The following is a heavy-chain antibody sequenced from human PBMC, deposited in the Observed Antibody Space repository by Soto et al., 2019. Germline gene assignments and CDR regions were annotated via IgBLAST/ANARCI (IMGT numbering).Heavy chain of an antibody. J-gene: IGHJ6*02. Sequence: PGGSLRLSCAASGFTFSSYDMHWVRQATGKGLEWVSAIGTAGDTYYPGSVKGRFTISRENAKNSLYLQMNSLRAGDTAVYYCARDIAVAGPYYCYGMDVWGQGTTVTVSS. CDR2: IGTAGDT. V-gene: IGHV3-13*01. CDR1: GFTFSSYD. CDR3: ARDIAVAGPYYCYGMDV. D-gene: IGHD6-19*01.